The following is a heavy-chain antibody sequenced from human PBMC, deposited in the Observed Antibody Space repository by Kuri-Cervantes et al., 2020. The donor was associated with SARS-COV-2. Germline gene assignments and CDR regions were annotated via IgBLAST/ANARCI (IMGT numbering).Heavy chain of an antibody. CDR1: GFIFSNYW. J-gene: IGHJ4*02. D-gene: IGHD3-3*01. CDR2: IKQDGSEE. Sequence: ESLEISFAGSGFIFSNYWMSWVRQAPGKGLEWVANIKQDGSEEFYVGSVKGRFTVSRDTAKMSLFPQMNSLRAEDTAVYYCARASFDFWSGYYTGYFFDCWGQGTLVTVSS. V-gene: IGHV3-7*01. CDR3: ARASFDFWSGYYTGYFFDC.